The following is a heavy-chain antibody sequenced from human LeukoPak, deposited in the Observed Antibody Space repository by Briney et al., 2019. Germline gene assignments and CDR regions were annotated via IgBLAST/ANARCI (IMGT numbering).Heavy chain of an antibody. V-gene: IGHV3-74*03. Sequence: GGSLRLSCAVSGLTLSEYWMHWVRQDAGKGLVWVAGISKDGGSTEYADFVKGRCTISRDNAKNTLYLQMNSLTVDDTAVYYCTSGIGTYDYWGLGAQVTVSS. J-gene: IGHJ4*02. CDR1: GLTLSEYW. CDR3: TSGIGTYDY. CDR2: ISKDGGST. D-gene: IGHD1-14*01.